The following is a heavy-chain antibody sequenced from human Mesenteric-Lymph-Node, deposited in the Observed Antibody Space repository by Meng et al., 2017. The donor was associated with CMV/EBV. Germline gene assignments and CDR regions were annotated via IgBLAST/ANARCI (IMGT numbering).Heavy chain of an antibody. J-gene: IGHJ4*02. V-gene: IGHV3-30*02. D-gene: IGHD3-10*01. Sequence: GGSLRLSCAASGFIFSNYGMHWVRQARGKGLEWVAFIQYEGGKKYYADSVRGRFTISRDDSKNTVYLQMNSLRAEDAAMYYCAKNITDASGSPDTHGGWGQGTLVTVSS. CDR3: AKNITDASGSPDTHGG. CDR1: GFIFSNYG. CDR2: IQYEGGKK.